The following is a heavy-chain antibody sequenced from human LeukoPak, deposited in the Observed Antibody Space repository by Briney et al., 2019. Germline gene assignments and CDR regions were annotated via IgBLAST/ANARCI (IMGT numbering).Heavy chain of an antibody. CDR2: INHSGST. V-gene: IGHV4-34*01. CDR1: GGSFSGYY. Sequence: PSETLSLTCAVYGGSFSGYYWSWIRQPPGKGLEWIGEINHSGSTNYNPSLKSRVTISVDTSKNQFSLKLSSVTAADTAVYYCARLVPGDYWGQGTLVTVSS. CDR3: ARLVPGDY. J-gene: IGHJ4*02. D-gene: IGHD1-26*01.